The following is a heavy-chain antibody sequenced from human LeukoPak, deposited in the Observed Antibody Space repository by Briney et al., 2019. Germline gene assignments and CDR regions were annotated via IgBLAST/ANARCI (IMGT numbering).Heavy chain of an antibody. CDR2: INWNSANI. Sequence: GRSLRLSCVASGFTFDDFAMHWVRQAPGKGLEWISGINWNSANIAYADSVKGRFTISRDNAKNSLYLQMNSLRADDTAVYSCAKDSRTGSPRAFDSWGQGTLVIVSS. CDR3: AKDSRTGSPRAFDS. J-gene: IGHJ4*02. CDR1: GFTFDDFA. V-gene: IGHV3-9*01. D-gene: IGHD1-26*01.